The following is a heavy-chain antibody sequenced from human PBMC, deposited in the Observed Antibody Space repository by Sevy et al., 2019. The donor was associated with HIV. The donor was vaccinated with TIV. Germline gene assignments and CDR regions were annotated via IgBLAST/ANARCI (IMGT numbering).Heavy chain of an antibody. J-gene: IGHJ6*02. D-gene: IGHD4-17*01. CDR1: GFTFSSYR. V-gene: IGHV3-21*01. CDR3: ARTPFDYANYYYGIDV. CDR2: ISSSSSYI. Sequence: GGSLRLSCAASGFTFSSYRMNWVRQAPGKGLEWVSSISSSSSYIYYADSVKGRFTISRDNAKNSLYLQMNSLRAEGTAVYYCARTPFDYANYYYGIDVWGQGTTVTVSS.